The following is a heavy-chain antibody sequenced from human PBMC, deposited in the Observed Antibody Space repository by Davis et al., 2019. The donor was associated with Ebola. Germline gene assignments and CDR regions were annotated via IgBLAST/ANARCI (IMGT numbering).Heavy chain of an antibody. CDR3: ARLGGYCSSTSCSDYYYYGMDV. D-gene: IGHD2-2*01. Sequence: SETLSLTCTVSGGSISSYYWNWIRQPPGKGLEWIGYIYYSGSTNYNPSLKSRVTISVDTSKNQFSLKLSSVTAADTAVYYCARLGGYCSSTSCSDYYYYGMDVWGQGTTVTVSS. CDR1: GGSISSYY. CDR2: IYYSGST. V-gene: IGHV4-59*08. J-gene: IGHJ6*02.